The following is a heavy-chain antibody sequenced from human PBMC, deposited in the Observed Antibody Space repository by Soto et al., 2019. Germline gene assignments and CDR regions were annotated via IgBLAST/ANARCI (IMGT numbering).Heavy chain of an antibody. J-gene: IGHJ4*02. CDR2: IYWDDDK. D-gene: IGHD3-3*01. CDR1: GFSLTGSGGG. CDR3: ARFLWSDTSLYYFDY. Sequence: PTLVNPTQTLTLTCTFSGFSLTGSGGGVGWIRQPPGKALEWLALIYWDDDKRYSPSLKSRLTITKDTSKNQVARTVTNMEPXXTATYYCARFLWSDTSLYYFDYWGQ. V-gene: IGHV2-5*02.